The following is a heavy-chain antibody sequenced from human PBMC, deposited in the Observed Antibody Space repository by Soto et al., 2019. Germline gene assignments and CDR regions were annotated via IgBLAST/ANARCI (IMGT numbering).Heavy chain of an antibody. J-gene: IGHJ4*02. V-gene: IGHV2-5*01. CDR3: AHYDSSGYFSHFDS. D-gene: IGHD3-22*01. CDR2: VYWNDER. CDR1: GFSLTTTGAG. Sequence: SGPTLVNPTQTLTLTCTFSGFSLTTTGAGVGWIRHAPGKALEWLAMVYWNDERRYSPSLKSRLTITQDTSKNQVVLTMTYMDPVDTATYFCAHYDSSGYFSHFDSWGQGTLVTVSS.